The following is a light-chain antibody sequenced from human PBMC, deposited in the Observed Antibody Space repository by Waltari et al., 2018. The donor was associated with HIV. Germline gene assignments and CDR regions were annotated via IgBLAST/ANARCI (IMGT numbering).Light chain of an antibody. Sequence: TQPPSVSVAPGKTARITCGGAHIGGKLVHWYQQKPGQAPGLVICDDNDRPSGIPERFSGSNSGNTATLTISRVEGGDEADYYCQVWVDSRDVAVIFGGGTKLTVL. CDR2: DDN. V-gene: IGLV3-21*04. CDR1: HIGGKL. J-gene: IGLJ2*01. CDR3: QVWVDSRDVAVI.